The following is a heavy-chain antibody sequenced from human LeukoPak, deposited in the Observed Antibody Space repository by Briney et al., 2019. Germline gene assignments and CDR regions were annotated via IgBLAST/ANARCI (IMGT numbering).Heavy chain of an antibody. CDR3: ARDGRFPPEVLPRYFDY. Sequence: SETLSLTCAVYGGSFSGYYWSWIRQPPGKGLEWIGEINHSGSTYYNPSLKSRFTISVETSKNQFSLKLSSVTAADTAVYYCARDGRFPPEVLPRYFDYWGQGTLVTVSS. D-gene: IGHD1-26*01. CDR2: INHSGST. J-gene: IGHJ4*02. CDR1: GGSFSGYY. V-gene: IGHV4-34*01.